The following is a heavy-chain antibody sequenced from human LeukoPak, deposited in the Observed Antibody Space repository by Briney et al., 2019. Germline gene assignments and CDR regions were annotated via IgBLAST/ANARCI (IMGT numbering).Heavy chain of an antibody. CDR2: ISAHNGNT. V-gene: IGHV1-18*01. Sequence: GASVKVSCKASGYTFTSYGISWVRQAPGQGLEWIGWISAHNGNTNYAQKLQGRVTMTTDTSTSTAYMELRSLRSDDSAVYYCARVLGYCSGGSCYSGWFDPWGQGTLVTVSS. CDR1: GYTFTSYG. J-gene: IGHJ5*02. D-gene: IGHD2-15*01. CDR3: ARVLGYCSGGSCYSGWFDP.